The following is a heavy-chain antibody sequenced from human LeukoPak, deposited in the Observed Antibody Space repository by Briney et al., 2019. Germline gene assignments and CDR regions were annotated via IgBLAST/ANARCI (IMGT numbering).Heavy chain of an antibody. Sequence: SETLSLTCAVYGVSFSGYYWSWIRQPPGKGLEWIGGINQSGSTNYNPSLKSRVTISVDTSKKQFSLRLSPVTAADTAVYYCAAGCSSTSCYWYYYTDVWGKGTTVTVSS. D-gene: IGHD2-2*01. J-gene: IGHJ6*03. CDR2: INQSGST. CDR1: GVSFSGYY. V-gene: IGHV4-34*01. CDR3: AAGCSSTSCYWYYYTDV.